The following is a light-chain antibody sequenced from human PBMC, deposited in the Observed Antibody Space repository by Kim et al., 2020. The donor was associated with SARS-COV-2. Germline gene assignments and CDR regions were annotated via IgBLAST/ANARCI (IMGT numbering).Light chain of an antibody. V-gene: IGLV6-57*02. CDR1: SGSIASNY. CDR3: QSYDSSNWV. CDR2: EDN. J-gene: IGLJ3*02. Sequence: NFMLTQPHSVSESPGKTVTISCTGSSGSIASNYVLWYQQRPGSAPTTVIYEDNQRPSGVPDRFSGSIDSSSNSASLTISGLKTEDEADYYCQSYDSSNWVFGGGTQLTVL.